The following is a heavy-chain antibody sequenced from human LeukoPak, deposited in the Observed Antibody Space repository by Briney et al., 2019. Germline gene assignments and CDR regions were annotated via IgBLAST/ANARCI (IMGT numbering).Heavy chain of an antibody. J-gene: IGHJ3*02. CDR3: AKSTHDAFDI. CDR1: GFTFSSYG. CDR2: ISYDGSNK. V-gene: IGHV3-30*18. Sequence: GGSLRLSCAASGFTFSSYGMHWVRQAPGKGLEWVAVISYDGSNKYYADSVKGRFTISRDNSKNTLYLQMNSLRAEDTAVYYCAKSTHDAFDIWGQGTMVTVSS.